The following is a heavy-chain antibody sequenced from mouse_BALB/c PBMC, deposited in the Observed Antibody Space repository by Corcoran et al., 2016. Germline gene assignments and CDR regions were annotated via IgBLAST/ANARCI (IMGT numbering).Heavy chain of an antibody. J-gene: IGHJ4*01. CDR2: INTYTGEP. CDR1: GYTFTNYG. Sequence: QIQLVQSGPELKKPGATVKISCKASGYTFTNYGMNWVKQATAKGLKWMGWINTYTGEPTYADDFKGRFAFSLATSASTAYLQINNLKNEDTSTYFCAREPYAMDYWGQGTSVTVSS. CDR3: AREPYAMDY. V-gene: IGHV9-3-1*01.